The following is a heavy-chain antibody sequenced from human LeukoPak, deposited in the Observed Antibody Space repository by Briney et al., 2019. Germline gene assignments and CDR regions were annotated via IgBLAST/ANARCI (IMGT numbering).Heavy chain of an antibody. CDR1: GFTFSNYA. J-gene: IGHJ6*03. CDR2: ISGSGDNT. V-gene: IGHV3-23*01. CDR3: AKGTGSFLDYYYYYMDV. Sequence: PGGSLRLSCAASGFTFSNYAMSWVRQAPGKGLEWVSGISGSGDNTYYADSVKGRFTISRDNSKNTLYLQMNSLRAEDTAVYYCAKGTGSFLDYYYYYMDVWGKGTTVTVSS. D-gene: IGHD6-13*01.